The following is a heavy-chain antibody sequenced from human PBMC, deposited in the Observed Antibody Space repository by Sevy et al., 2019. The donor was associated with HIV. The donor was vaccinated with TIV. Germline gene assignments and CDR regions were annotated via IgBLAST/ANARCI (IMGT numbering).Heavy chain of an antibody. V-gene: IGHV3-15*01. CDR1: GFTLSNAW. Sequence: GGSLRLSCAASGFTLSNAWMSWVRQAPGKGLEWVGRIKSKTDGGTTDYADYAAPVKGRFTISTNDSQNTPYLQMNSLKTEDTAVYYCTTEGLYCSGGSCYSEGFDYWGQGTLVTVSS. J-gene: IGHJ4*02. D-gene: IGHD2-15*01. CDR3: TTEGLYCSGGSCYSEGFDY. CDR2: IKSKTDGGTTDYA.